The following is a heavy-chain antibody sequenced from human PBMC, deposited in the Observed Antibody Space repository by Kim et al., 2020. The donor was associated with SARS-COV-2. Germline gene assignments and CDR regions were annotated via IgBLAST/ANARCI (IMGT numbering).Heavy chain of an antibody. Sequence: SPSFQGQVTISADKSISTAYLQWSSLKASDTAMFFCARLSYGSGYAFDFWGQGTMVTVSS. D-gene: IGHD3-10*01. J-gene: IGHJ3*01. CDR3: ARLSYGSGYAFDF. V-gene: IGHV5-51*01.